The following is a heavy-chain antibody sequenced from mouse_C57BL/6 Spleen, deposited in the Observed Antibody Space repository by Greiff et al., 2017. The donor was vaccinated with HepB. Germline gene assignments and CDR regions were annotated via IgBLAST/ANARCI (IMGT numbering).Heavy chain of an antibody. J-gene: IGHJ3*01. CDR3: GREAGSSSWFAY. V-gene: IGHV1-52*01. Sequence: QVQLQQPGAELVRPGSSVKLSCKASGYTFTSYWMHWVKQRPIQGLEWIGNIDPSDSETHYNQKFKDKATLTVDKSSSTAYMQLSSLTSEDSAGDYCGREAGSSSWFAYWGQGTLVTVSA. CDR2: IDPSDSET. D-gene: IGHD1-1*01. CDR1: GYTFTSYW.